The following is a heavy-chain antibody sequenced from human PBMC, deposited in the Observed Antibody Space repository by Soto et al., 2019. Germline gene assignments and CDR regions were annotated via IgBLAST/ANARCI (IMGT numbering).Heavy chain of an antibody. V-gene: IGHV3-48*02. Sequence: GGSLRLSCAASGFTFSSYSMNWVRQAPGKGLEWVSYISSSSSTIYYAASVKGRFTISRDNAKNSLYLQMNSLRDEDTAGYYCARTYTDSSGYLRHGPYDYWGQGTLVTVSS. J-gene: IGHJ4*02. D-gene: IGHD3-22*01. CDR1: GFTFSSYS. CDR2: ISSSSSTI. CDR3: ARTYTDSSGYLRHGPYDY.